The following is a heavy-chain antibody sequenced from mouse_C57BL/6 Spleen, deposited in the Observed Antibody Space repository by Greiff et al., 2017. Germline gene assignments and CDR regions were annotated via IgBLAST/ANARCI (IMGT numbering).Heavy chain of an antibody. D-gene: IGHD2-3*01. CDR2: INPYNGGT. CDR1: GYTFTDYY. CDR3: ARRGYLDGYYVGYFDV. V-gene: IGHV1-19*01. J-gene: IGHJ1*03. Sequence: EVQLQQSGPVLVKPGASVKMSCKASGYTFTDYYMNWVKQSHGKSLEWIGVINPYNGGTSYNQKFKGKATLTVDKSSSTAYMELNSLTSEDSAVYYCARRGYLDGYYVGYFDVWGTGTTVTVSS.